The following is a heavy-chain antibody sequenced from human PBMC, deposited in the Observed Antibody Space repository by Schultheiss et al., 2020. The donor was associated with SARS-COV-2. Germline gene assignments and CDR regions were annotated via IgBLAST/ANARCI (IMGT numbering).Heavy chain of an antibody. CDR3: AVVGEMADY. J-gene: IGHJ4*02. CDR1: GFTFSSYA. Sequence: GGSLRLSCAASGFTFSSYAMHWVRQAPGKGLEWVAVISYDGSNKYYADSVKGRFTISRDNSKNTLYLQMNGLRAEDTAVYYCAVVGEMADYWGQGTLVTGSS. CDR2: ISYDGSNK. D-gene: IGHD5-24*01. V-gene: IGHV3-30*01.